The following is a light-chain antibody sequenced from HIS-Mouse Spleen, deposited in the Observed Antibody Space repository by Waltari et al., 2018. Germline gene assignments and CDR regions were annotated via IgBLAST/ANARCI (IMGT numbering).Light chain of an antibody. CDR2: EDS. Sequence: SYELTQPPSVSGSPGQTARNTCSGDALPKKDANWYQQKSGQAPVLVIYEDSKRPSGIPERFSGSSSGTMATLTISGAKVEDEADYYCYSTDSSGNHRVFGGGTKLTVL. CDR1: ALPKKD. J-gene: IGLJ2*01. V-gene: IGLV3-10*01. CDR3: YSTDSSGNHRV.